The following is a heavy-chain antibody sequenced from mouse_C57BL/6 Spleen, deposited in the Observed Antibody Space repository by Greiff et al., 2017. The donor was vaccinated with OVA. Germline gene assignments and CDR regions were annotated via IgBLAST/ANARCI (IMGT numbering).Heavy chain of an antibody. CDR3: ARRHGGRYFDY. CDR2: IHPNSGST. V-gene: IGHV1-64*01. CDR1: GYTFTSYW. J-gene: IGHJ2*01. Sequence: QVQLQQPGAELVKPGASVKLSCKASGYTFTSYWMHWVKQRPGQGLEWIGMIHPNSGSTNYNEKFKSKATLTVDKSSSTAYMRLSSLTSEDSAVYYCARRHGGRYFDYWGQGTTLTVSS.